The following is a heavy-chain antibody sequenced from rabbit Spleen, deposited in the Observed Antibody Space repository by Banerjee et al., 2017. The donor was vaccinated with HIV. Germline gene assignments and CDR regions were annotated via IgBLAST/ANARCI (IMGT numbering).Heavy chain of an antibody. CDR2: IKTGSSGST. J-gene: IGHJ4*01. D-gene: IGHD4-1*01. V-gene: IGHV1S45*01. Sequence: QEQLVESGGGLVQPEGSLTLTCTASGFSFSSTYWICWVRQAPGKGLEWIGCIKTGSSGSTYYASWAKGRFTISRTSSTTVTLQMTSLTAADTAAYSCARGADGGWDLWGPGTLVTVS. CDR3: ARGADGGWDL. CDR1: GFSFSSTYW.